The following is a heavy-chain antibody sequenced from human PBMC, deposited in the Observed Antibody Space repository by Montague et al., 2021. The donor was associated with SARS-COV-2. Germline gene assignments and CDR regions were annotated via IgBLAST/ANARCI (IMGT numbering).Heavy chain of an antibody. J-gene: IGHJ4*01. Sequence: SETLSLTCSVSGDSITNHYWSWIRQPAGKGLEWIGRMHFTGKSNFSLFFSSRLTMSAGTSKNQFSLKLTSVTAADTAIYFCARDRFDFGAGRQGTIDFWGQGTPVTVSS. CDR2: MHFTGKS. V-gene: IGHV4-4*07. D-gene: IGHD3-10*01. CDR3: ARDRFDFGAGRQGTIDF. CDR1: GDSITNHY.